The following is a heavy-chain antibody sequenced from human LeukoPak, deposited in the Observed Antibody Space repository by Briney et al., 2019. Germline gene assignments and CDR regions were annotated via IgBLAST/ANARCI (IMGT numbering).Heavy chain of an antibody. V-gene: IGHV1-2*02. Sequence: ASVKVSCKASGYTFTGYYMHWVRQAPGQGLEWMGWINPNSGGTNYAQKFQGRVTMTRDTSISTAYMELSRLRSDDTAVYYCASRSKIDLGYSSSWAHRNYYYYGMDVWGQGTTVTVSS. CDR3: ASRSKIDLGYSSSWAHRNYYYYGMDV. CDR2: INPNSGGT. J-gene: IGHJ6*02. D-gene: IGHD6-13*01. CDR1: GYTFTGYY.